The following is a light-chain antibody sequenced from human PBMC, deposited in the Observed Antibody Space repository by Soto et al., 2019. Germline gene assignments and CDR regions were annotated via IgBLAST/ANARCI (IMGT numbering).Light chain of an antibody. CDR3: QQRNDWPRNT. CDR2: GTF. CDR1: QSVGSRF. V-gene: IGKV3D-20*02. J-gene: IGKJ2*01. Sequence: EIALTQSPGTLSLSPGERATLSCRASQSVGSRFLAWYQQKPGQAPRLLISGTFSRATGIPDRFSGSGSGTDFTLTISSLEPEDFAVYYCQQRNDWPRNTFGQGTKLEIK.